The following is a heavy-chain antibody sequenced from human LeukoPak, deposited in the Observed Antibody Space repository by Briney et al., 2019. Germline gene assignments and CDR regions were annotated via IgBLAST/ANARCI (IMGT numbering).Heavy chain of an antibody. Sequence: PSETLSLTCTVSGGSISSYYWSWIRQPAGKGLEWIGRIYTSGSTNYNPSLKSRVTMSVDTSKNQFSLKLSSVTAADTAVYYCARDRTGGDIVVVPAAPYFDYWGQGTLVTVSS. V-gene: IGHV4-4*07. CDR3: ARDRTGGDIVVVPAAPYFDY. CDR2: IYTSGST. J-gene: IGHJ4*02. D-gene: IGHD2-2*01. CDR1: GGSISSYY.